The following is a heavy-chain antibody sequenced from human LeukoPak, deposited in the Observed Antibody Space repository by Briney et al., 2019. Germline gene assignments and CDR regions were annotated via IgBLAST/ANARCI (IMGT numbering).Heavy chain of an antibody. CDR1: GFTFSTYS. Sequence: GGSLRLSCAASGFTFSTYSMNWVRQAPGKGLERVSSIISSSSYIYYADSVKGRFTISRDNAKNSLYLQMNSLRAEDTAVYYCARDPQYCSGGSYYSFDYWGQGTLVTVSS. CDR2: IISSSSYI. D-gene: IGHD2-15*01. V-gene: IGHV3-21*01. J-gene: IGHJ4*02. CDR3: ARDPQYCSGGSYYSFDY.